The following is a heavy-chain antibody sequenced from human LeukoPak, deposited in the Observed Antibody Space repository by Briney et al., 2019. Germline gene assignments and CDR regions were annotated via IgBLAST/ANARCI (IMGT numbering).Heavy chain of an antibody. CDR3: ARAALRRDGYNSYYYYYYMDV. J-gene: IGHJ6*03. Sequence: PSETLSLTCTVSGGSISSYYWSWIRQPAGKGLEWIGRIYTSGSTNYNPSLKSRVTMSVDTSKNQFSLKLSSVTAADTAVYYCARAALRRDGYNSYYYYYYMDVWGKGTTVTVS. CDR2: IYTSGST. CDR1: GGSISSYY. D-gene: IGHD5-24*01. V-gene: IGHV4-4*07.